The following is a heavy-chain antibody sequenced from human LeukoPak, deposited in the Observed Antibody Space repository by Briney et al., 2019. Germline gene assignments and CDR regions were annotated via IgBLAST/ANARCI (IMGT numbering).Heavy chain of an antibody. CDR2: INHSGST. CDR3: ARAPSVLRFLEWFYYYMDL. CDR1: GGSFSGYY. J-gene: IGHJ6*03. D-gene: IGHD3-3*01. V-gene: IGHV4-34*01. Sequence: PSETLSLTCAVYGGSFSGYYWSWIRQPPGKGLEWIGEINHSGSTNYNPSLKSRVTISVDTSKNQFSLKLSSVTAADTAVYYCARAPSVLRFLEWFYYYMDLWGKGTTVTVSS.